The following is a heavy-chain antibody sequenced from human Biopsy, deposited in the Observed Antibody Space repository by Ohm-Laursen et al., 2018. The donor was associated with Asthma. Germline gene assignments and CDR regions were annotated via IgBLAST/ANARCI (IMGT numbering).Heavy chain of an antibody. Sequence: SSLRLSCAATGFTFRNFGMHWVRQAPGKGLEWVALISSDVREWYADSVKGRFTISRDNSKNTLDLQMNSLRGDDTAVYYCARDGPELPTELDYWGPGTLVTVSS. CDR2: ISSDVRE. CDR3: ARDGPELPTELDY. J-gene: IGHJ4*02. CDR1: GFTFRNFG. V-gene: IGHV3-30*03. D-gene: IGHD1-14*01.